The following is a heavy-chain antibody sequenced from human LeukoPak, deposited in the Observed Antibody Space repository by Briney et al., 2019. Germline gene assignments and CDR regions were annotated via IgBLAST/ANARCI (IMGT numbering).Heavy chain of an antibody. CDR1: GGSISSFY. J-gene: IGHJ6*03. Sequence: SETLSLTCTVSGGSISSFYWSWFRQPPGKGLEWIGLMYYSGSTYYNPSLKSRVSLSVDTSKNQFSLKLNSVTAADTAVYYCARGRGYYDFWSGYSAAMDVWGKGTTVTVSS. D-gene: IGHD3-3*01. CDR2: MYYSGST. CDR3: ARGRGYYDFWSGYSAAMDV. V-gene: IGHV4-59*12.